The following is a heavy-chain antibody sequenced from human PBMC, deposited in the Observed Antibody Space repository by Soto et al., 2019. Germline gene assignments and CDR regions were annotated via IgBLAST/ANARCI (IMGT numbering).Heavy chain of an antibody. Sequence: QMQLVESGGGVVQPGRSLRLSCVASGFPFREFGMHWVRQAPGKGLEWVALISYDGSDYADSVKGRFTISRHDSRDTLFLHMDNLRPDDTGVYYCARRWNYYLDFWGQGTLVAVSS. CDR3: ARRWNYYLDF. CDR1: GFPFREFG. D-gene: IGHD1-1*01. J-gene: IGHJ4*02. CDR2: ISYDGSD. V-gene: IGHV3-33*05.